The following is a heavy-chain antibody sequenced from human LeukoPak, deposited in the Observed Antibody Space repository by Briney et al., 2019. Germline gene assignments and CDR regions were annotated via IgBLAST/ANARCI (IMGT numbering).Heavy chain of an antibody. D-gene: IGHD3-9*01. J-gene: IGHJ4*02. CDR2: IYYSGST. CDR3: ARFHQVLRYFDWPKHYFDY. CDR1: GGSISSGDYY. Sequence: SQTLSLTCTVSGGSISSGDYYWSWIRQPPGKGLEWIGYIYYSGSTYYNPSLKSRVTISVDTSKNQFSLKLSSVTAADTAVYYCARFHQVLRYFDWPKHYFDYWGQGTLVTVSS. V-gene: IGHV4-30-4*01.